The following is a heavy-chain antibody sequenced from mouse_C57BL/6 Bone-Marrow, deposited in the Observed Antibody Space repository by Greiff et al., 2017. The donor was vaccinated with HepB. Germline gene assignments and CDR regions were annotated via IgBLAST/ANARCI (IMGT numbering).Heavy chain of an antibody. D-gene: IGHD1-1*01. CDR3: ARGYYGSSYQFAY. CDR2: ISYDGSN. Sequence: DVKLQESGPGLVKPSQSLSLTCSVTGYSITSGYYWNWIRQFPGNKLEWMGYISYDGSNNYNPSLKNRISITRDTSKNQFFLKLNSVTTEDTAAYYCARGYYGSSYQFAYWGQGTLVTVSA. CDR1: GYSITSGYY. J-gene: IGHJ3*01. V-gene: IGHV3-6*01.